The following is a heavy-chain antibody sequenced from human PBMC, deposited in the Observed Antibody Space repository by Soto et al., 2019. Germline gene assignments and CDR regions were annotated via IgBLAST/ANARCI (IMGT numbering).Heavy chain of an antibody. D-gene: IGHD1-26*01. J-gene: IGHJ3*02. Sequence: GGSLRLSCAASGFTFSSYAMHWVRQAPGKGLEYVSAISSNGGSTYYANSVKGRLTISRDNTNSPMYLEMGGLRADDMTVYYYARVIVGDTSAFDIWGQGTMVTVSS. CDR3: ARVIVGDTSAFDI. CDR1: GFTFSSYA. CDR2: ISSNGGST. V-gene: IGHV3-64*01.